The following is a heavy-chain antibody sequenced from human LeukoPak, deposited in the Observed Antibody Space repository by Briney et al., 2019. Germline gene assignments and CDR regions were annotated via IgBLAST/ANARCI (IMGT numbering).Heavy chain of an antibody. CDR1: GYRFSTYW. J-gene: IGHJ3*01. Sequence: GESLKISCKGSGYRFSTYWIAWVRQMTGKGLEWMGIIYPGDSDTRYSPSFQGQVTISADKSVNTAYLQWSSLKASGTAMYYCARPNITSYYDSRGYDAFDVWGQGTMVTVYS. V-gene: IGHV5-51*01. D-gene: IGHD3-22*01. CDR2: IYPGDSDT. CDR3: ARPNITSYYDSRGYDAFDV.